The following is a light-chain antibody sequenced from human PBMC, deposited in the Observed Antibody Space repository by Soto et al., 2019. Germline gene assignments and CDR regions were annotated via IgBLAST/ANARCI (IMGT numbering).Light chain of an antibody. J-gene: IGLJ2*01. CDR1: SSDVGGYNY. Sequence: QSALTQPRSVSGSPGQSVTISCTGTSSDVGGYNYVSWYQHHPGKAPKLMIYDVSKRPSGVPDRFSGSKSGNTASLTISGLQAEDEAEYYCCSYAGSYTVLFGGGTKVTVL. V-gene: IGLV2-11*01. CDR2: DVS. CDR3: CSYAGSYTVL.